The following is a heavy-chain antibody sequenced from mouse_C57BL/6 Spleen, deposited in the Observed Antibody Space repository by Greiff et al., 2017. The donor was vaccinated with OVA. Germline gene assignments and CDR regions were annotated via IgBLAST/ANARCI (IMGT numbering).Heavy chain of an antibody. CDR3: GKGLNFDY. J-gene: IGHJ2*01. V-gene: IGHV1-50*01. CDR1: GYTFTSYW. D-gene: IGHD3-1*01. CDR2: IDPSDSYT. Sequence: VQLQQSGAELVKPGASVKLSCKASGYTFTSYWMQWVKQRPGQGLEWIGEIDPSDSYTNYNQKFKGKATLTVDTSSSTAYMQLSSLTSEDSAVYYCGKGLNFDYWGQGTTLTVSS.